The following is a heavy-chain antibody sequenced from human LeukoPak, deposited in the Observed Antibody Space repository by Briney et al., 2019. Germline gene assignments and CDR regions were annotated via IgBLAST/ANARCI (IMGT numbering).Heavy chain of an antibody. D-gene: IGHD2-15*01. V-gene: IGHV3-21*01. Sequence: GGSLRLSCEASGFTFTIYSMNWVRQAPGKGLEWVSSISSYSTYMSYADSVKGRFTISRDNAKNSLYLQMNSLRAEDTAVYYCAREVVSSPSYFDSWGQGTLVTVSS. J-gene: IGHJ4*02. CDR2: ISSYSTYM. CDR3: AREVVSSPSYFDS. CDR1: GFTFTIYS.